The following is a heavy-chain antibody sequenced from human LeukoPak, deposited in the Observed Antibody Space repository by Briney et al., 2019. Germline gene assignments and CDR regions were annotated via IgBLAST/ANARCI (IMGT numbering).Heavy chain of an antibody. CDR2: ISGSGGST. CDR3: VRQSRWAYSFDY. D-gene: IGHD2-21*01. J-gene: IGHJ4*02. Sequence: PGGPLRLSCAASGFTFSSYGMLWVRQPPGKGREWVAAISGSGGSTYYADSVKGRFTISRRNSKNTLYLQMNSLRADDTAVYYCVRQSRWAYSFDYWGQGALVTVSS. V-gene: IGHV3-23*01. CDR1: GFTFSSYG.